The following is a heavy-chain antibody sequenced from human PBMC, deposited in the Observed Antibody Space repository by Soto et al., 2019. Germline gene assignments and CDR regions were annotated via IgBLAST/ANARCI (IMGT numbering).Heavy chain of an antibody. CDR3: ARGLDFGVVLSSNNWFDP. D-gene: IGHD3-3*01. CDR2: INPNSGGT. Sequence: ASVKVSCKASGYTFTGYYMHWVRQAPGQGLEWMGWINPNSGGTNYAQKFQGWVTMTRDTSISTAYMELSRLRSEDTAVYYCARGLDFGVVLSSNNWFDPWGQGTLVSVSS. V-gene: IGHV1-2*04. J-gene: IGHJ5*02. CDR1: GYTFTGYY.